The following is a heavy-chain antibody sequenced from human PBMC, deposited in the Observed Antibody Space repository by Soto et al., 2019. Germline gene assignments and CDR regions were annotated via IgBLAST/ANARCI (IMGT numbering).Heavy chain of an antibody. Sequence: GGSLRLSCAASGFTFSSYSMNWVRQAPGKGLEWVSSISSSSSYIYYADSVKGRFTISRDNAKNSLYLQMNSLRAEDTAVYYCARECPYCSSTSSDAFDIWGQGTMVTVSS. D-gene: IGHD2-2*01. V-gene: IGHV3-21*01. CDR3: ARECPYCSSTSSDAFDI. CDR1: GFTFSSYS. J-gene: IGHJ3*02. CDR2: ISSSSSYI.